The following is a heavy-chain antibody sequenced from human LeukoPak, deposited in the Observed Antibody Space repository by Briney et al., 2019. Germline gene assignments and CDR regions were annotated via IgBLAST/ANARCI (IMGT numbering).Heavy chain of an antibody. CDR2: IIPIFVTT. Sequence: GASVKVSCKASGYTFTSYYMHWVRQAPGQGLGWMAGIIPIFVTTNYAQKFQDRVTITADKSTSTAYMELSSLRSEDTAVYYCARVVGLTGYSSSWYSGYYYYMDVWGKGTTVTVSS. J-gene: IGHJ6*03. CDR1: GYTFTSYY. CDR3: ARVVGLTGYSSSWYSGYYYYMDV. D-gene: IGHD6-13*01. V-gene: IGHV1-69*06.